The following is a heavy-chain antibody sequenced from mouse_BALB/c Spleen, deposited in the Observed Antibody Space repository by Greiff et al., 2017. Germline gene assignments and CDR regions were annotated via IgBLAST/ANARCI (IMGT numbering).Heavy chain of an antibody. V-gene: IGHV1-15*01. Sequence: VQLQQSGAELVRPGASVTLSCKASGYTFTDYEMHWVKQTPVHGLEWIGAIDPETGGTAYNQKFKGKATLTADKSSSTAYMELRSLTSEDSAVYYCATDSSGAWFAYWGQGTLVTVSA. CDR3: ATDSSGAWFAY. J-gene: IGHJ3*01. CDR1: GYTFTDYE. D-gene: IGHD3-2*01. CDR2: IDPETGGT.